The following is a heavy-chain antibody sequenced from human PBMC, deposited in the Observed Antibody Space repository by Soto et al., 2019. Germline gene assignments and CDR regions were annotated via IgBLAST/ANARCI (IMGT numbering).Heavy chain of an antibody. Sequence: ASVKVSCKASGYTFTSCTMHWVRQAPGKRLEWMGWINAGNGNTKYSQKFQGRVTITRDTSTSTAYMELSSLRSEDTAVYYCAFYFGSYSSSWYYYRGQRTAVPVSS. J-gene: IGHJ4*01. CDR3: AFYFGSYSSSWYYY. V-gene: IGHV1-3*01. CDR2: INAGNGNT. CDR1: GYTFTSCT. D-gene: IGHD6-13*01.